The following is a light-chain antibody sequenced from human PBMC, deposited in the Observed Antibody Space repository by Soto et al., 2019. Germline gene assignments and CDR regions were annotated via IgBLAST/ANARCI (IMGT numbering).Light chain of an antibody. J-gene: IGKJ2*01. V-gene: IGKV3-20*01. Sequence: EIVLTQSPGTLSLSPGERATLSCRASQSVSSSYLAWYQQKPGQAPRLLIYGASSRATGIPDRFSCSGSGTDLTLTISSLEPEDVAVYYCQQYGSSPPNTFGQGTKLEIK. CDR3: QQYGSSPPNT. CDR1: QSVSSSY. CDR2: GAS.